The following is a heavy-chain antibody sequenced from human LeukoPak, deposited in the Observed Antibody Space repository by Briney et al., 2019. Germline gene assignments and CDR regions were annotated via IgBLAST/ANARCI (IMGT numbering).Heavy chain of an antibody. CDR3: AKTTYYYDSSGLHIDD. Sequence: PTETLSLTCTVSGGSISSSNYYWGWIRQPPGKGLEWIGSIYYSGNTYYNPSLKSRVTISVDTSKNQFSLKLNSVTAADTAVFYCAKTTYYYDSSGLHIDDWGQGTLVTVSS. D-gene: IGHD3-22*01. V-gene: IGHV4-39*01. CDR2: IYYSGNT. CDR1: GGSISSSNYY. J-gene: IGHJ4*02.